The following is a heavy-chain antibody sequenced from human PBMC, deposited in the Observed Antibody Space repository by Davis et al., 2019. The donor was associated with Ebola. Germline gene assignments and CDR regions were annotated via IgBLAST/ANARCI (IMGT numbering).Heavy chain of an antibody. J-gene: IGHJ4*02. V-gene: IGHV3-7*01. Sequence: GESLKISCAASGFTFSKYAMSWVRQAPGKGLEWVANIKQDGSEKYYVDSVKGRFTISRDNAKNSLYLQMNSLRAEDTAVYYCAKDWDYGTLDYWGQGTLVTVSS. D-gene: IGHD4-17*01. CDR1: GFTFSKYA. CDR2: IKQDGSEK. CDR3: AKDWDYGTLDY.